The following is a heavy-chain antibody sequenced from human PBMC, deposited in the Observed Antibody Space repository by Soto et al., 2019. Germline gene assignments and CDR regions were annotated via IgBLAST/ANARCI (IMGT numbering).Heavy chain of an antibody. V-gene: IGHV1-18*04. CDR2: ISAYNGNT. Sequence: QVQLVQSGAEVKKPGASVKVSCKASGYTFTSYGISWVRQAPGQGLEWMGWISAYNGNTNYAQKLQGRVTMTTDTSTSTAYMELRSLRSDDPAVYYCASGESGSYSYYYYGMDVWGQGTTVTVSS. D-gene: IGHD1-26*01. CDR3: ASGESGSYSYYYYGMDV. J-gene: IGHJ6*02. CDR1: GYTFTSYG.